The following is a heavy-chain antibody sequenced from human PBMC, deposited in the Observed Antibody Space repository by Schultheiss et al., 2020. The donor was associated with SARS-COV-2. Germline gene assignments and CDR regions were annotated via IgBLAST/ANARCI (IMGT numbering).Heavy chain of an antibody. J-gene: IGHJ4*02. V-gene: IGHV4-34*01. CDR2: INHSGST. D-gene: IGHD5/OR15-5a*01. CDR1: GGSFSGYY. Sequence: SQTLSLTCTVSGGSFSGYYWSWIRQPPGKGLEWIGEINHSGSTNYNPSLKSRVTISVDTSKNQFSLKLSSVTAADTAVYYCARGLYDSERYYFDYWGQGTLVTVSS. CDR3: ARGLYDSERYYFDY.